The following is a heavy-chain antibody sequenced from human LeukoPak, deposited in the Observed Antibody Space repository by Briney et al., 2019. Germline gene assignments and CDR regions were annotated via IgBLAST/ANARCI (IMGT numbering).Heavy chain of an antibody. J-gene: IGHJ6*02. CDR1: GYTFTGYY. D-gene: IGHD3-10*01. CDR2: INPNSGGT. V-gene: IGHV1-2*02. Sequence: GASVKVSCKASGYTFTGYYMHWVRQAPGQGLEWMGWINPNSGGTNYAQKFQGRVTMTRDTSISTAYMELSRLRSDDTAVYYCARDVWFGAYYYGMDVWGQGTTVTVSS. CDR3: ARDVWFGAYYYGMDV.